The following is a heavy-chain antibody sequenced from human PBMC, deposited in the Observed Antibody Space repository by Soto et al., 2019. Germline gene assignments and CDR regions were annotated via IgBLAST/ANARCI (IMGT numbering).Heavy chain of an antibody. CDR2: IDYSGNT. CDR3: ARGLRYYYYMDV. D-gene: IGHD2-21*01. Sequence: SETLSLTCTVSGASISSSGYYWGWIRQPPGRGLEWIGSIDYSGNTYYNPSLRSRVTVSVDTSKNQFSLKLSSVTAADTAVYYCARGLRYYYYMDVWGKGTTVTVSS. J-gene: IGHJ6*03. CDR1: GASISSSGYY. V-gene: IGHV4-39*07.